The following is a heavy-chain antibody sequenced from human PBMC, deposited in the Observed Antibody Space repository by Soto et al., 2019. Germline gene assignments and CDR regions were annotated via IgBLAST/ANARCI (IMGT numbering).Heavy chain of an antibody. D-gene: IGHD4-17*01. CDR1: GDSVSSNSAA. V-gene: IGHV6-1*01. CDR3: AREKSVTTYYYYYGMDV. Sequence: SQTLSLTCAISGDSVSSNSAAWNWIRQSPSRGLEWLGGTYYRSKWYNDYAVSAKSRITINPDTSKNQFSLQLNSVTPEDTAVYYCAREKSVTTYYYYYGMDVWGQGTTVTVSS. J-gene: IGHJ6*02. CDR2: TYYRSKWYN.